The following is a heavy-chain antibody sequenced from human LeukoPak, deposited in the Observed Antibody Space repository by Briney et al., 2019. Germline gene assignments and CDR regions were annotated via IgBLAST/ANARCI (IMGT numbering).Heavy chain of an antibody. Sequence: PGGSLRLSCAASGFTLSRYWMHWVRQAPGKGLAWVSRISSDGSVTTYADSVKGRFTISRDGAKNTLYLQMNSLRVEDTAVYFCTRQQDNHGWSDYWGRGTLVTVSS. D-gene: IGHD6-19*01. CDR2: ISSDGSVT. CDR1: GFTLSRYW. CDR3: TRQQDNHGWSDY. J-gene: IGHJ4*02. V-gene: IGHV3-74*01.